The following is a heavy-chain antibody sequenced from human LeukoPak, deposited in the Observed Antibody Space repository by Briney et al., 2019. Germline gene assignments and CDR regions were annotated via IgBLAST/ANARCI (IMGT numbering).Heavy chain of an antibody. Sequence: SETLSLTCTVSGGSISSYYWGWIRQPPGKGLEWIGSMYYSGSTYHNPSLKSRVTISINTSKNQFSLKLTSVTAADTAVYYCARAGGSGLIDYWGQGTLVTVSS. D-gene: IGHD6-19*01. V-gene: IGHV4-39*07. J-gene: IGHJ4*02. CDR3: ARAGGSGLIDY. CDR1: GGSISSYY. CDR2: MYYSGST.